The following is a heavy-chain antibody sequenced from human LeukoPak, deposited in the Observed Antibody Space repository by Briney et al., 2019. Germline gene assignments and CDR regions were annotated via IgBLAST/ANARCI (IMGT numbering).Heavy chain of an antibody. V-gene: IGHV3-30*03. Sequence: GRSLRLSCAASGFTFSSYAMCWVRQAPGKGLEWVAVISYDGSDKYYADSVKGRFTISRDNSKNTLYLQMNSLRGEDTAVYYCSRGYTYGDYWGQGTLVTVSS. J-gene: IGHJ4*02. CDR2: ISYDGSDK. CDR1: GFTFSSYA. D-gene: IGHD5-18*01. CDR3: SRGYTYGDY.